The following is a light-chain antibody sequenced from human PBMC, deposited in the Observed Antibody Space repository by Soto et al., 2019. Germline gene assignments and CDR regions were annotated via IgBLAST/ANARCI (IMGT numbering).Light chain of an antibody. Sequence: EIVMTQSPATLSVSPGGRATLSCRASQSISDTLAWYQQKPGQAPRLLIYGASTRATGIPARFSGSGSGTEFTLTISSLQSEDFAVYYCQQYNNWPPKRTFGQGTKVDIK. CDR3: QQYNNWPPKRT. V-gene: IGKV3-15*01. CDR1: QSISDT. CDR2: GAS. J-gene: IGKJ1*01.